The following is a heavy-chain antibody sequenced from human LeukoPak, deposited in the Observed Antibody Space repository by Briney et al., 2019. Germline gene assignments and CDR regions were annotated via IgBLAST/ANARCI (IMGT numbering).Heavy chain of an antibody. V-gene: IGHV3-30*19. CDR3: ARSSVVVAATPEFGYFDY. Sequence: GGSLRLSCAASGFTFSSYGMHWVRQAPGKGLEWVAVIWYDGSNKYYADSVKGRFTISRDNSKNTLYLQMNSLRAEDTAVYYCARSSVVVAATPEFGYFDYWGQGTLVTVSS. CDR2: IWYDGSNK. D-gene: IGHD2-15*01. CDR1: GFTFSSYG. J-gene: IGHJ4*02.